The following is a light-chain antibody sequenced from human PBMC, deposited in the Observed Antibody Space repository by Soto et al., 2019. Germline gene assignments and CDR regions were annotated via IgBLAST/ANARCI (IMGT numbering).Light chain of an antibody. CDR3: QPNYTTPLT. Sequence: DIQMTPSPSSLSASVGDSVTITCRASQGIRNDLGWYQQKPGKAPKRLIYLASSLSSGVPSKFSGSGSGTDFTLTISVLQPEDSATYYCQPNYTTPLTFGQGTKVDIK. J-gene: IGKJ1*01. CDR1: QGIRND. CDR2: LAS. V-gene: IGKV1-39*01.